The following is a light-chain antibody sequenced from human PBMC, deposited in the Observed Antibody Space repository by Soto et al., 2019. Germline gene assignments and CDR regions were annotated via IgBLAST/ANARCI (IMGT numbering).Light chain of an antibody. CDR1: SSNIGSNA. CDR2: ANE. J-gene: IGLJ2*01. Sequence: QSVLTQPPSASGTPGQRVPISCSGSSSNIGSNAVNWYQQVPGTAPTLLIYANEHRPSGVPDRFSASKSGTSASLAISGLQSADEADYYCAAWDDSLNGVVFGGGTKLTVL. CDR3: AAWDDSLNGVV. V-gene: IGLV1-44*01.